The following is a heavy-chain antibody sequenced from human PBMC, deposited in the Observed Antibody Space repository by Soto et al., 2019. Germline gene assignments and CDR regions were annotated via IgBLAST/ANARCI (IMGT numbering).Heavy chain of an antibody. V-gene: IGHV1-69*06. Sequence: SVKVSCKASGGTFSSYAISWVRQAPGQGLEWMGGIIPIFGTTNYAQKFQGRVTITADKSTSTAYMELSSLRSEDTAVYYCASNMITFGGVFHYWGQGTLVTVSS. CDR1: GGTFSSYA. J-gene: IGHJ4*02. CDR3: ASNMITFGGVFHY. D-gene: IGHD3-16*01. CDR2: IIPIFGTT.